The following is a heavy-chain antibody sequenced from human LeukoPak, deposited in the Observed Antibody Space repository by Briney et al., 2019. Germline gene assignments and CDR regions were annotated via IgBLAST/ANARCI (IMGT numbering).Heavy chain of an antibody. CDR3: ARGFYGSGSQFDY. CDR2: IFHTGHT. D-gene: IGHD3-10*01. J-gene: IGHJ4*02. V-gene: IGHV4-30-2*01. CDR1: GGSLSSGDYP. Sequence: SETLSLTCAVSGGSLSSGDYPWSWIRQPPGKGLEWIGYIFHTGHTSYKPSLKSRVTISVDMSKNQLSLKLSSVTAADTAVYYCARGFYGSGSQFDYWGQGTLVTVSS.